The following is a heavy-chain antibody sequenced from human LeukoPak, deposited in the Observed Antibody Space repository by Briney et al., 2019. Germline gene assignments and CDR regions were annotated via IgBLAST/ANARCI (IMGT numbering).Heavy chain of an antibody. CDR3: AREYGDGFDY. CDR2: ISYDGSNK. J-gene: IGHJ4*02. V-gene: IGHV3-30*04. D-gene: IGHD4-17*01. CDR1: GFTFSSYA. Sequence: GGSLRLSCAASGFTFSSYAMHWVRQAPGKGLEGVAVISYDGSNKYYADSVKGRFTISRDNSKNTLYLQMSSLRAEDTAVYYCAREYGDGFDYWGQGTLVTVSS.